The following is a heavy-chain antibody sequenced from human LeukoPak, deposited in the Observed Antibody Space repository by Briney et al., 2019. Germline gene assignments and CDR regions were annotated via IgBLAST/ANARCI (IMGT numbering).Heavy chain of an antibody. J-gene: IGHJ4*02. D-gene: IGHD6-13*01. CDR2: ISGSGGST. CDR3: ARGYSSSWKGASFDY. V-gene: IGHV3-23*01. Sequence: GGSLRLSCAASGFTFSSYAMSWVRQAPGKGLEWVSAISGSGGSTYYADSVKGRFTISRDNSKNTLYLQMNSLRAGDTAVYYCARGYSSSWKGASFDYWGQGTLVTVSS. CDR1: GFTFSSYA.